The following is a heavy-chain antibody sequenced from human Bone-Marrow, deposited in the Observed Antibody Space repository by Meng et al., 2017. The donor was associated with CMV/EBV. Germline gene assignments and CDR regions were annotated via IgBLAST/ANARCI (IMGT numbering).Heavy chain of an antibody. CDR2: ISSSSSYI. CDR3: ARVDFGTTVTHALVYGMDV. J-gene: IGHJ6*02. D-gene: IGHD4-11*01. Sequence: GESLKISCAASGFTFSSYSMNWVRQAPGKGLEWASSISSSSSYIYYADSVKGRFTISRDNAKNSLYLQMNSLRAEDTAVYYCARVDFGTTVTHALVYGMDVWGQGTTVTVSS. V-gene: IGHV3-21*01. CDR1: GFTFSSYS.